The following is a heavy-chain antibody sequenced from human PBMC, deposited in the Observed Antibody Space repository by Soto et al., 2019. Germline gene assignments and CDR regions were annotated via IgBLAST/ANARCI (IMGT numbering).Heavy chain of an antibody. CDR3: GRGGTKTLRDWFDP. Sequence: PSGTMYLTCTVSGDSISGFYWSWFWKYAGKGLEWIGRIYATGTTDYNPSLKSRVMMSVDTSKKQFSLKLRSVTAADTAVYYCGRGGTKTLRDWFDPWGQGISGTVPS. J-gene: IGHJ5*02. CDR2: IYATGTT. CDR1: GDSISGFY. V-gene: IGHV4-4*07. D-gene: IGHD1-1*01.